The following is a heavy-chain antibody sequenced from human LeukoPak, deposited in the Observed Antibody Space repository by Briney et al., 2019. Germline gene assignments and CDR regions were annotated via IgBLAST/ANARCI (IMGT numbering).Heavy chain of an antibody. D-gene: IGHD3-22*01. CDR1: GFTLSTHA. Sequence: GGSLRLSCAASGFTLSTHAMSWVRQAPGKGLEWVSGISGSGGSPYYADPVKGRFTISRDNSKNTLYLQMNSLRAEDTAVYYCAKDRDNGQRPDSYVSNGYYDYWGQGTLVTVSS. CDR3: AKDRDNGQRPDSYVSNGYYDY. J-gene: IGHJ4*02. V-gene: IGHV3-23*01. CDR2: ISGSGGSP.